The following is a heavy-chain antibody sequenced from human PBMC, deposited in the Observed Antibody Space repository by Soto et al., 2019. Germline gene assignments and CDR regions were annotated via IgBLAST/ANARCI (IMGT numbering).Heavy chain of an antibody. J-gene: IGHJ4*02. Sequence: ETLSLTCAVSGYSISSSNWWGWIRQPPGKGLEWIGYIYYSGTTYYNPSLKSRVTMSVDTSTNQFSLKLTSVTAVDTAVYYCARREIQGPIDYWGQGTLVTVSS. V-gene: IGHV4-28*01. CDR2: IYYSGTT. CDR1: GYSISSSNW. CDR3: ARREIQGPIDY. D-gene: IGHD1-26*01.